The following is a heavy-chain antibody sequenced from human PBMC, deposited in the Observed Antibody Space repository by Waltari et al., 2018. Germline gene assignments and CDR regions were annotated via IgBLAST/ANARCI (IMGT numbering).Heavy chain of an antibody. CDR1: GFTFNSYG. Sequence: QVQLVESGGGVVQPGGSLSLSCAASGFTFNSYGLHWVRQAPGKGGEWVAFIRYDGSNKYYADAVKGRFTISRDNSKNTLYLQMNSLRAEDTAVYYCANTITISEGSLDPWGQGTLVTVSS. CDR3: ANTITISEGSLDP. J-gene: IGHJ5*02. CDR2: IRYDGSNK. D-gene: IGHD3-3*01. V-gene: IGHV3-30*02.